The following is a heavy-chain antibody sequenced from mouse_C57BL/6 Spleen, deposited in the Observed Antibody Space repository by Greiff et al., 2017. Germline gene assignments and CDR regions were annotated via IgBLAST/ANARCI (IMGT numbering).Heavy chain of an antibody. CDR2: IYWDDDK. CDR3: ARTPLYYGSDYAMDY. J-gene: IGHJ4*01. D-gene: IGHD1-1*01. CDR1: GFSLSTSGMG. Sequence: QVTLNESGPGILQSSQTLSLTCSFSGFSLSTSGMGVSWIRQPSGKGLEWLAHIYWDDDKRYNPSLKSRLTISKDTSRNQVFLKITSVDTADTATYYCARTPLYYGSDYAMDYWGQGTSVTVSS. V-gene: IGHV8-12*01.